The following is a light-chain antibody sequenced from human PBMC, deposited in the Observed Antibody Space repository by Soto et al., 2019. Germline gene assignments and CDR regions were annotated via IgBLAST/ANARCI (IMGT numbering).Light chain of an antibody. CDR1: SGDIGAFKY. V-gene: IGLV2-14*01. CDR2: EVS. Sequence: QSALTQPASVSGSPGQPITISCTGTSGDIGAFKYVSWYQQEPGNAPKLLIYEVSRRPSGISNRFSGSRSGNTASLTISGLQAEDETDYYCSSYTSANTLLFGTGTKVTVL. J-gene: IGLJ1*01. CDR3: SSYTSANTLL.